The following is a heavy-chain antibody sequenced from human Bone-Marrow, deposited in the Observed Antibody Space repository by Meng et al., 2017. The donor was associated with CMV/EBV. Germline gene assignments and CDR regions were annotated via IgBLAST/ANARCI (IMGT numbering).Heavy chain of an antibody. J-gene: IGHJ4*02. CDR1: GFTFSSFW. V-gene: IGHV3-23*01. CDR2: ISGSGGST. D-gene: IGHD6-13*01. CDR3: AKNPAAAGKIGSDY. Sequence: GESLKISCAASGFTFSSFWMAWVRQAPGKGLEWVSAISGSGGSTYYADSVKGRFTISRDNSKNTLYLQMNSLRAEDTAVYYCAKNPAAAGKIGSDYWGQGTLVTVSS.